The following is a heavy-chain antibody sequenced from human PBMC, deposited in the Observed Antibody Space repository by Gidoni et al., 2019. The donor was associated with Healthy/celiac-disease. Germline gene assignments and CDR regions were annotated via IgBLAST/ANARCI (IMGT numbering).Heavy chain of an antibody. D-gene: IGHD4-17*01. V-gene: IGHV3-33*01. CDR1: GFTFSSFG. CDR3: ARDSSYGGNSDDAFDI. Sequence: QVQLVESGGGVGQPGRSRRLSCAASGFTFSSFGMHWVRQAPGKGLEWVAVIWYDGSNKYYADSVKGRFTISRDNSKNTLYLQMNSLRAEDTAVYYCARDSSYGGNSDDAFDIWGQGTMVTVSS. CDR2: IWYDGSNK. J-gene: IGHJ3*02.